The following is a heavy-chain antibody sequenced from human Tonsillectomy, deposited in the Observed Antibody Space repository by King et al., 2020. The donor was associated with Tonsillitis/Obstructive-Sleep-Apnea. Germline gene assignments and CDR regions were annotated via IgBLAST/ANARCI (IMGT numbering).Heavy chain of an antibody. D-gene: IGHD2-2*01. CDR1: GGSISSYY. V-gene: IGHV4-59*01. Sequence: QLQESGTGLVKPSETLSLTCTVSGGSISSYYWSWIRQPPGKGLEWIGYIYYSGSTNYNPSLKSRVTISVDTSKNQFSLKLSSVTAADTAVYYCARAWNRSSTSKGLFDYWGQGTLVTVSS. CDR2: IYYSGST. J-gene: IGHJ4*02. CDR3: ARAWNRSSTSKGLFDY.